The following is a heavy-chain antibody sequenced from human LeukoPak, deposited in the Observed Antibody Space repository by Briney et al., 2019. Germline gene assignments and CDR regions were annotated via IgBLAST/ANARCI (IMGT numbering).Heavy chain of an antibody. J-gene: IGHJ4*02. D-gene: IGHD1-26*01. V-gene: IGHV4-59*01. CDR3: ARVSNSGTYYFLDC. CDR1: GGTTSSYY. CDR2: IYYSGTT. Sequence: SETLSLTCSVSGGTTSSYYWSWIRQPPGKGLQWIGYIYYSGTTNDNPSLKSRVTMSVDTSKNQFSLNLSSVTAADTAVYYCARVSNSGTYYFLDCWGQGTLVTVSS.